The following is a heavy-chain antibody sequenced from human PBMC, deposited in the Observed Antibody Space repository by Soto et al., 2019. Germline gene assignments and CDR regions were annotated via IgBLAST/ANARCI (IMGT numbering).Heavy chain of an antibody. Sequence: QVQLQQWGAGLLKPSETLSLTCAVYGGSFSGYYWSWIRQPPGKGLEWIGEINHSGSTNYNPSLKSRVNRSVDTSKNHFSLKLSSVTAADTAVYYCAREYGDYGVIDYWGQGTLVTVSS. CDR3: AREYGDYGVIDY. CDR1: GGSFSGYY. V-gene: IGHV4-34*01. J-gene: IGHJ4*02. D-gene: IGHD4-17*01. CDR2: INHSGST.